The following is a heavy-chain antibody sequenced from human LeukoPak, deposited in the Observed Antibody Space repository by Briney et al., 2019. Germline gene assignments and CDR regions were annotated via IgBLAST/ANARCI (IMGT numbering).Heavy chain of an antibody. CDR1: GGTFSSYA. J-gene: IGHJ3*02. CDR2: IIPIFGTA. D-gene: IGHD3-22*01. Sequence: EASVKVSCKASGGTFSSYAISWVRQAPGQGLEWMGGIIPIFGTANYAQKFQGRVTITADESTSTAYMELSSLRSEDTAVYYCARAPPTGYDAFDIRGQGTMVTVSS. V-gene: IGHV1-69*13. CDR3: ARAPPTGYDAFDI.